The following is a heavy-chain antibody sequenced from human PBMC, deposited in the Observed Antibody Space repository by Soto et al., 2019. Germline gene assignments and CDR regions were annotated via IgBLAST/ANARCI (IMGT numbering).Heavy chain of an antibody. CDR2: ISYDGSNK. CDR3: AKGSARGSGLYYMDV. V-gene: IGHV3-30*18. J-gene: IGHJ6*03. D-gene: IGHD3-10*01. CDR1: GFTFSSYG. Sequence: GGSLRLSCAASGFTFSSYGMHWVRQAPGKGLEWVAVISYDGSNKYYADSVKGRFTISRDNSKNTLYLQMNSLRAEDTAVYYCAKGSARGSGLYYMDVWGKGTTVTVSS.